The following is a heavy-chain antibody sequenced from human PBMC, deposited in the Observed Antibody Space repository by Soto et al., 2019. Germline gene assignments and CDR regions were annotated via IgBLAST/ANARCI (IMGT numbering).Heavy chain of an antibody. V-gene: IGHV3-9*01. CDR3: AKAASSYDSNAYYYYYMDV. CDR1: GFTFDDYA. CDR2: ISWNSGSI. J-gene: IGHJ6*03. Sequence: GGSLRLSCAASGFTFDDYAMHWVRQAPGKGLEWVSGISWNSGSIGYADSVKGRFTISRDNAKNSLYLQMNSLRAEDTALYYCAKAASSYDSNAYYYYYMDVWGKGTTVTVSS. D-gene: IGHD3-3*01.